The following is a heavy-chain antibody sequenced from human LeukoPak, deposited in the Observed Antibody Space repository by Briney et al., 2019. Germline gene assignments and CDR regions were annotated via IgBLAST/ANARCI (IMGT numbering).Heavy chain of an antibody. Sequence: SVKVSCKASGGTFSSYAISWVRQAPGQGLEWMGRIIPILGIASYAQKFQGRVTITADKSTSTAYMELSSLRSEDTAVYYCARDPKYCSSTSCYEAAYYYYYGMDVWGQGTTVTVSS. V-gene: IGHV1-69*04. CDR2: IIPILGIA. J-gene: IGHJ6*02. CDR1: GGTFSSYA. CDR3: ARDPKYCSSTSCYEAAYYYYYGMDV. D-gene: IGHD2-2*01.